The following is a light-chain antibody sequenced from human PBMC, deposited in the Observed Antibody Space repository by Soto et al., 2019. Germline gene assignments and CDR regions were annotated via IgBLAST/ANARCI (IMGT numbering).Light chain of an antibody. Sequence: QSALTQPASVSGSPGQSITISCTGTSSDIGRYDYISWYQQHPGKAPKLMLYDVRNRPSGIANRFSGSKSGNTASLTISGLQAEDEADYYGSSFTKTNTPVVFGGGTTLTVL. J-gene: IGLJ2*01. CDR2: DVR. CDR1: SSDIGRYDY. CDR3: SSFTKTNTPVV. V-gene: IGLV2-14*01.